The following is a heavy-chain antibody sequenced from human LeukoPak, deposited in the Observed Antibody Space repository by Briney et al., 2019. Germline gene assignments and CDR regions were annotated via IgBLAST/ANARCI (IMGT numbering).Heavy chain of an antibody. Sequence: NTSETLSLTCTVSGASITGQYWGWIRQPPGKGLEWIGYVFHTGRDADYNPSLKNRVTISVDTSKNQFSLRLTSVIPSDTAVYYCARGHHDYAYWGQGALVTICS. CDR3: ARGHHDYAY. V-gene: IGHV4-59*11. CDR1: GASITGQY. CDR2: VFHTGRDA. D-gene: IGHD5-12*01. J-gene: IGHJ4*02.